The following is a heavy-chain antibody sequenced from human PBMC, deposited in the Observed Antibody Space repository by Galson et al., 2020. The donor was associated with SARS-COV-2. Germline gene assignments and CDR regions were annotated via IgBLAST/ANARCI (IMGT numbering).Heavy chain of an antibody. CDR1: GFSLSTSGMC. J-gene: IGHJ4*02. CDR3: ARTWITRTASRTFDY. Sequence: SGPTLVKPTQNLTLTCTFSGFSLSTSGMCVRWIRQPPGKALEWLARIDWDGDKHYSTSLKTRFTISKDTSKNQVVLIMTNMDPVDTATYYCARTWITRTASRTFDYWGQGTLVTVSS. V-gene: IGHV2-70*11. CDR2: IDWDGDK. D-gene: IGHD3-10*01.